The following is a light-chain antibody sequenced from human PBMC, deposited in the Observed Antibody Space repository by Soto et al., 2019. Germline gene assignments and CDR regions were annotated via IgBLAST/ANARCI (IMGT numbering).Light chain of an antibody. J-gene: IGKJ5*01. Sequence: DIQMTQSPSTLSASVGDRVTITCRASQSISSYLNWYQQKPGKAPKLLIYAASSLQSGVPSRFSGSGSGTDFTLTISRLEPEDFALYYCQQYGSSAPITFGQGTRLEIK. CDR3: QQYGSSAPIT. V-gene: IGKV1-39*01. CDR2: AAS. CDR1: QSISSY.